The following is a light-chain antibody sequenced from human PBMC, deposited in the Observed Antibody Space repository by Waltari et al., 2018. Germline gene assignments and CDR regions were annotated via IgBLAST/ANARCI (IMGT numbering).Light chain of an antibody. Sequence: SYVLTQPPSMSVAPGKPARITCGGSTIGGQSVQGYQQKPGQAPVLVMHYNTDRPSGIPGRFSGSNSGNTATLTINRVEAGDEADYYCQVWGDDSGPYVIFGGGTKMTVL. J-gene: IGLJ2*01. CDR1: TIGGQS. CDR2: YNT. V-gene: IGLV3-21*04. CDR3: QVWGDDSGPYVI.